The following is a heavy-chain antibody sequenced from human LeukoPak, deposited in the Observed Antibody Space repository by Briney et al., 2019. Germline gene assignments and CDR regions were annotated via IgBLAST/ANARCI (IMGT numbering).Heavy chain of an antibody. J-gene: IGHJ6*03. CDR1: GYSFTDYD. D-gene: IGHD2-2*01. CDR3: ASQDPSCSSTSCYADYYYYYMDV. V-gene: IGHV1-8*01. CDR2: MSPNTGNT. Sequence: GASVKVSCKASGYSFTDYDINWVRQATGQGLEWMGWMSPNTGNTDYAQKFQGRVTMTRDTSISTAYMELSRLRSADTAVYYCASQDPSCSSTSCYADYYYYYMDVWGKGTTVTVSS.